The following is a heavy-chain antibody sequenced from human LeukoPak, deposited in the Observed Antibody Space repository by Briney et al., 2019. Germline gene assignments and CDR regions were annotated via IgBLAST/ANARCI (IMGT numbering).Heavy chain of an antibody. J-gene: IGHJ4*02. Sequence: GGSLRLSCAASGFTFSSYWMHWVRHAPGKGLVWVSRINSDGSSTSYADSVKGRFTISRDNAKNTLYLPRNSLRAEDTAVYYCARGRRTNYYMDYWGQGTLVIVSS. CDR3: ARGRRTNYYMDY. D-gene: IGHD3/OR15-3a*01. CDR2: INSDGSST. V-gene: IGHV3-74*01. CDR1: GFTFSSYW.